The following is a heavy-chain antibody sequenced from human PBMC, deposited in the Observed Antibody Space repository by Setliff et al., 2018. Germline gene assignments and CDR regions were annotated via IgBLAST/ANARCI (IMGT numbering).Heavy chain of an antibody. CDR3: ASASRFGTAIYKGDYYMDV. CDR1: GYTFNNYA. Sequence: ASVKVSCKASGYTFNNYAINWVRQAPGQGLGWMGWINTDTGNPTSAQGFTGRFVFSWDTSVRTAYLQISSLKAGDTALYYCASASRFGTAIYKGDYYMDVWGNGTTVTVSS. CDR2: INTDTGNP. V-gene: IGHV7-4-1*02. J-gene: IGHJ6*03. D-gene: IGHD2-21*02.